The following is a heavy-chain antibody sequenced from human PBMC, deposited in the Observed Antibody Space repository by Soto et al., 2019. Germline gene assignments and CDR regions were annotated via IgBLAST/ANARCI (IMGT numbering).Heavy chain of an antibody. CDR1: GYTFTSYG. V-gene: IGHV1-18*04. Sequence: ASVKVSCKASGYTFTSYGISWVRQAPGQGLEWMGWISAYNGNTNYAQKLQGRVTMTTDTSTSTAYMELRSLRSDDTAVYYCAKAFGHYDSSGYYPPDVWGQGTRVTVSS. CDR2: ISAYNGNT. D-gene: IGHD3-22*01. CDR3: AKAFGHYDSSGYYPPDV. J-gene: IGHJ4*02.